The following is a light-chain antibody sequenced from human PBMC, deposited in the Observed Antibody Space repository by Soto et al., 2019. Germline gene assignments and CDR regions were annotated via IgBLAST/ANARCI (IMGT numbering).Light chain of an antibody. Sequence: QSALAQPASMSGSPGQSITISCTGSGSDIATFNYVSWYQQYPGKAPKLLIYQVTSRASGVSHRFSGSKSGNTAALTISGLQPEDEAEYYCNSYSSTRFYVFGTGTKVTVL. CDR1: GSDIATFNY. V-gene: IGLV2-14*01. J-gene: IGLJ1*01. CDR2: QVT. CDR3: NSYSSTRFYV.